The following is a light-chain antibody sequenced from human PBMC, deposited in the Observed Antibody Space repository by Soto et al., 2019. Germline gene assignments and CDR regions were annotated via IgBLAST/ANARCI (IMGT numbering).Light chain of an antibody. Sequence: DIQMTQSPWSVPASVGDRVTSTCRASQGIRSWLAWYQQKPGKAPKLLIFTASSLQSGVPSRFSGRGSGTEFTLTISSLQPEDFATYYCQQTDSFPLSFGGGTKVDIK. CDR1: QGIRSW. J-gene: IGKJ4*01. V-gene: IGKV1D-12*01. CDR2: TAS. CDR3: QQTDSFPLS.